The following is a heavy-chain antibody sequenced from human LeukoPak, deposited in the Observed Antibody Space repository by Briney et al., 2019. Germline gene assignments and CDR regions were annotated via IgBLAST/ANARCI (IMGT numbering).Heavy chain of an antibody. CDR3: VRDLSPSASGSYYDAFDI. Sequence: PGGSLRLSCAASGFTFSSYWMSWVRQAPGKGLEWVANIKQDGSEKYYVDSVKGRFTISRDNAKNSLYLQMNSLRDEDTANYCVRDLSPSASGSYYDAFDIWGQGTMVTVSS. J-gene: IGHJ3*02. V-gene: IGHV3-7*01. D-gene: IGHD3-10*01. CDR1: GFTFSSYW. CDR2: IKQDGSEK.